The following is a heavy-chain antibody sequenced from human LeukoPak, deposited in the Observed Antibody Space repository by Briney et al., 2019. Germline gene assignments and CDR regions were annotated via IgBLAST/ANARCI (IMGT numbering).Heavy chain of an antibody. CDR1: GYTFTGYY. V-gene: IGHV1-2*06. CDR2: INPNSGGT. Sequence: ASVKVFCKASGYTFTGYYMHWVRQAPGQGLEWMGRINPNSGGTNYAQKFQGRVTMTRDTSISTAYMELSRLRSDDTAVYYCASVDYDILAGYSLFDYWGQGTLVTVSS. CDR3: ASVDYDILAGYSLFDY. J-gene: IGHJ4*02. D-gene: IGHD3-9*01.